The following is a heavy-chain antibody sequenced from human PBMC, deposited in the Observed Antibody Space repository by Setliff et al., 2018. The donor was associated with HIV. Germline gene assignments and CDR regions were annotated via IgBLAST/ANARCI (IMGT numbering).Heavy chain of an antibody. CDR2: IYHSGST. D-gene: IGHD6-19*01. CDR1: GGSISSYY. J-gene: IGHJ6*02. CDR3: ARRPAGAVAGGYGMDV. Sequence: SETLSLTCTVSGGSISSYYWGWIRHPPGKGLEWIGSIYHSGSTYYNPSLKSRVTISVDTSKNQFSLKLSSVTAADTAVYYCARRPAGAVAGGYGMDVWGQGTTVTVSS. V-gene: IGHV4-38-2*02.